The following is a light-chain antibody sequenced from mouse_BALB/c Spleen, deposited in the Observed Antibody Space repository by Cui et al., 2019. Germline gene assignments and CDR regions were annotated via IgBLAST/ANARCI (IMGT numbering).Light chain of an antibody. J-gene: IGKJ5*01. CDR2: NAK. CDR3: QHFWSTPLT. V-gene: IGKV12-41*01. Sequence: DIQMTQSPASLSASVGETVTITCRASGKIHNYLAWYQQKQGKSPQLLVYNAKTLADGVPSRFSGSGSGTQFSLKINSLQPEDFGSYYCQHFWSTPLTFGAGTKLELK. CDR1: GKIHNY.